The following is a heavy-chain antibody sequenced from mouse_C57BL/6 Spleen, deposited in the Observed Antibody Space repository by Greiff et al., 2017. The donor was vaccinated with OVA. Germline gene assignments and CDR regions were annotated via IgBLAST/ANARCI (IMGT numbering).Heavy chain of an antibody. CDR2: ILPGSGST. D-gene: IGHD2-5*01. CDR1: GYTFTGYW. V-gene: IGHV1-9*01. J-gene: IGHJ3*01. CDR3: AKGYYSNSGFAY. Sequence: VQLQQSGAELMKPGASVKLSCKATGYTFTGYWIEWVKQRPGHGLEWIGEILPGSGSTNYNEKFKGKATFTADTSSNPAYMQLSSLTTEDSAIYYCAKGYYSNSGFAYWGQGTLVTVSA.